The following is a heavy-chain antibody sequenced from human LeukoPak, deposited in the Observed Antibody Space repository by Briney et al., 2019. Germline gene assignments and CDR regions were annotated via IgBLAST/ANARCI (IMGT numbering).Heavy chain of an antibody. Sequence: PGGSLRLSCAASGFTFSSYSMNWVRQAPGKGLEWVSSISSSSSYIYYADSVKGRFTISRDNAKNSLYLQMNSLSGEDTAVYYCARGASRYYCTDFDYWGQGTLVTVSS. CDR1: GFTFSSYS. D-gene: IGHD2-8*01. CDR2: ISSSSSYI. CDR3: ARGASRYYCTDFDY. V-gene: IGHV3-21*01. J-gene: IGHJ4*02.